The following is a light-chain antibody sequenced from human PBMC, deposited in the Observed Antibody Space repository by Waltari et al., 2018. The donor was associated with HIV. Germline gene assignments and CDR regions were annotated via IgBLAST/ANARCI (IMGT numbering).Light chain of an antibody. CDR3: YSYSSSSTLYV. J-gene: IGLJ1*01. CDR1: SSYVGGYTF. V-gene: IGLV2-11*01. Sequence: QSALTQPRSVSGSPGQSVTISCTGTSSYVGGYTFVSWYQPHPGKAPKLLISDVTTRPSGVPDRFSGSKSGNTASLTISGLQAEDEGDYYCYSYSSSSTLYVFGTGTEVTVL. CDR2: DVT.